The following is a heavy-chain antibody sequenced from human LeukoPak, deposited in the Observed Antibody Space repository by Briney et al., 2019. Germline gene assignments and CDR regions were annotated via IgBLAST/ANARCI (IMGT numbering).Heavy chain of an antibody. CDR3: ARYLLPPHYYDSSGYLF. J-gene: IGHJ4*02. CDR1: GGSISSSSYY. D-gene: IGHD3-22*01. Sequence: PSETLSLTCTVSGGSISSSSYYWGWIRQPPGKGLEWIGSIYYSGSTYYNPSLKSRVTISVDTSKNQFSLKLSSVTAADTAVYYCARYLLPPHYYDSSGYLFWGQGTLVTVSS. V-gene: IGHV4-39*01. CDR2: IYYSGST.